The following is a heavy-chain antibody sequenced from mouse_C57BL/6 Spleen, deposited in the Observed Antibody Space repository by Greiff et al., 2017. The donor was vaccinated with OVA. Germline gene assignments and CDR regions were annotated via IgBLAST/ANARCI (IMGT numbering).Heavy chain of an antibody. CDR3: ARGDDYGYFDY. CDR1: GYAFSSYW. D-gene: IGHD2-4*01. V-gene: IGHV1-80*01. CDR2: IYPGDGDT. J-gene: IGHJ2*01. Sequence: QVQLKQSGAELVKPGASVKISCKASGYAFSSYWMKWVKQRPGKGLEWIGQIYPGDGDTNYNGKFKGKATLTADKSSSTAYMQLSSLTSEDSAVYDCARGDDYGYFDYWGQGTTLTVSS.